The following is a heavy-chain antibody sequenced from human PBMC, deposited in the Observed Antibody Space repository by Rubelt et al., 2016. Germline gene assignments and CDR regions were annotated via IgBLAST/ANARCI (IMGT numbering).Heavy chain of an antibody. Sequence: QGLEWMGWISAYNGNTNYAQKLQGRVTMTTDTSTSTAYMELRSLGSDDTAVYYCARVSRRQNYYYGMDVWGQGTTVTVSS. J-gene: IGHJ6*02. V-gene: IGHV1-18*01. CDR2: ISAYNGNT. CDR3: ARVSRRQNYYYGMDV.